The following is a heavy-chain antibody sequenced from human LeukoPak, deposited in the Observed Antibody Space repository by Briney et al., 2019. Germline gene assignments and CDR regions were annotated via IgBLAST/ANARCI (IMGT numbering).Heavy chain of an antibody. CDR3: AKDMYSSGWYMGSAFDI. D-gene: IGHD6-19*01. Sequence: GGSLRLSCAASGFTFSSYGMSWVRQAPGKGLEWVSAISGSGGSTYYADSVKGRFTISRDNSKNTLYLQMNSLRAEDTAVYYCAKDMYSSGWYMGSAFDIWGQGTIVTVSS. V-gene: IGHV3-23*01. CDR1: GFTFSSYG. CDR2: ISGSGGST. J-gene: IGHJ3*02.